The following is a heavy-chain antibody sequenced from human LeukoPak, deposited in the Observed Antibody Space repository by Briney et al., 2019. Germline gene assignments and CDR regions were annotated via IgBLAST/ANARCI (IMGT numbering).Heavy chain of an antibody. Sequence: GGSLRLSCAASGFSFSSNSMSWVRQAPGKGLEWVSAISGSGDRIFYADSVKGRFTISRDNSKNMVYLQMNSLRAEDTAFYYCGKDSYVGVNWFDPRGQGTLVTVSS. J-gene: IGHJ5*02. CDR2: ISGSGDRI. D-gene: IGHD1-26*01. CDR3: GKDSYVGVNWFDP. CDR1: GFSFSSNS. V-gene: IGHV3-23*01.